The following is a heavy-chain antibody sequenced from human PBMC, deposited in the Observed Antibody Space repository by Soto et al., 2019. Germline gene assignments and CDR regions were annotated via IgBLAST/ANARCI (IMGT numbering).Heavy chain of an antibody. CDR2: IYHSGST. Sequence: QVQLQESGPGLVKPSGTLSLTCAVSGGSISSSNWWSWVRQPPGKGLEWIGEIYHSGSTNYNPSRKTRVTISVDKSKNQVSLKLSSVTAADTAVYYCARLYMVRGVMDWFDPWGQGTLVTVSS. D-gene: IGHD3-10*01. CDR3: ARLYMVRGVMDWFDP. V-gene: IGHV4-4*02. CDR1: GGSISSSNW. J-gene: IGHJ5*02.